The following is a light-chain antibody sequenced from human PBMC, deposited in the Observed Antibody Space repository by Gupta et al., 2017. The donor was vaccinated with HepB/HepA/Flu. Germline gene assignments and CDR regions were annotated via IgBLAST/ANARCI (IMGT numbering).Light chain of an antibody. CDR1: SSNIGSTT. J-gene: IGLJ2*01. CDR3: ATWDDTLNGPV. V-gene: IGLV1-44*01. CDR2: NNN. Sequence: QSVLPQPPSASGTPGQRVTISCSGSSSNIGSTTVNWYQQLPGTAPKFLIYNNNPRPSGVPDRVSGSKSGTSASLAISGLQSADEADYYCATWDDTLNGPVFGGGTKLTVL.